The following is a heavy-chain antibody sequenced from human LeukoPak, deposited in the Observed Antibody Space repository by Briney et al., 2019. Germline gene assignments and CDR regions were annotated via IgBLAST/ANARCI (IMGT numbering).Heavy chain of an antibody. J-gene: IGHJ4*02. CDR2: INHSGST. CDR3: ALILYSSGWYKDY. Sequence: ETLSLTCAVYGGSFSGYYWSWIRQPPGKGLEWIGEINHSGSTNYNTSLKSRVTISVDTSKNQFSLKLSSVTAADTAVYYCALILYSSGWYKDYWGQGTLVTVSS. D-gene: IGHD6-19*01. V-gene: IGHV4-34*01. CDR1: GGSFSGYY.